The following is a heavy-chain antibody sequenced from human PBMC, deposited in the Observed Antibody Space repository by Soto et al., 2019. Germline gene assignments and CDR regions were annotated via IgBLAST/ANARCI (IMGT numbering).Heavy chain of an antibody. V-gene: IGHV4-59*01. D-gene: IGHD2-15*01. CDR3: ARSYRRYCSGGSCYSYYYYYMDV. J-gene: IGHJ6*03. Sequence: PSETLSLTCTVSGGYISSYYWSWIRQHPGKGLEWIGYIYYSGSTNYNPSLKSRVTISVDTSKNQFSLKLSSVTASDTAVYYCARSYRRYCSGGSCYSYYYYYMDVWGKGTTVTVSS. CDR2: IYYSGST. CDR1: GGYISSYY.